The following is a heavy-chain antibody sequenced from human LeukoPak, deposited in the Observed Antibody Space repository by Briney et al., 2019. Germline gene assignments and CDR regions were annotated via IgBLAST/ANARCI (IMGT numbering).Heavy chain of an antibody. CDR1: GFTFSSYG. CDR3: ARDKGDLPSYYYYYGMDV. V-gene: IGHV3-33*01. J-gene: IGHJ6*04. Sequence: PGRSLRLSCAASGFTFSSYGMHWVHQAPGKGLEWVAVIWYDGSNKYYADSVKGRFTISRDNSKNTLYLQMNSLRAEDTAVYYCARDKGDLPSYYYYYGMDVWGKGTTVTVSS. D-gene: IGHD1-26*01. CDR2: IWYDGSNK.